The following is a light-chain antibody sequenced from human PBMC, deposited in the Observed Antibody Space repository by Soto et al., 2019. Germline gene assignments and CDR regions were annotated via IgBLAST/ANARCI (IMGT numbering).Light chain of an antibody. Sequence: EIVMTQSPATLSVSPGERATLSCRASQSVGIELAWYQQKPGQAPRILVHGASTRASGISARFSGSGSGTEFTLTITNLQSEDFAIYYCQQYHNWPPLTFGQGTRLDIK. CDR3: QQYHNWPPLT. V-gene: IGKV3-15*01. J-gene: IGKJ5*01. CDR1: QSVGIE. CDR2: GAS.